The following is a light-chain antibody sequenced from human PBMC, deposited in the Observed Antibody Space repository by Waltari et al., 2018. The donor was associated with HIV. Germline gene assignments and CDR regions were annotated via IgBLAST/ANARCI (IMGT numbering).Light chain of an antibody. CDR3: QVWDSNSDHWV. J-gene: IGLJ3*02. V-gene: IGLV3-21*01. Sequence: SYVLTQPPSVSVAPGTTARVSCGGYDIGSKTVHWYQKKPGQAPVLVIFDESDRPSGIPELCAGSNSVNTATLTISRVEAGDEADYYCQVWDSNSDHWVFGGGTKLTVL. CDR2: DES. CDR1: DIGSKT.